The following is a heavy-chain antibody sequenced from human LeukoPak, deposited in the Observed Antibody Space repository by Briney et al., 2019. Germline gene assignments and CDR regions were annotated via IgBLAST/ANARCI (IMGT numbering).Heavy chain of an antibody. CDR3: ARDYVYAFDY. V-gene: IGHV3-48*01. D-gene: IGHD2/OR15-2a*01. J-gene: IGHJ4*02. CDR2: ISGDGNAK. Sequence: PGGSLRLSCAASGFSFSSYSINWVRQAPGKGLEWVSYISGDGNAKHYTDSVKGRLTISRDNAKNALYLQMNSLRAEDTDLYFCARDYVYAFDYWGQGTLVTVSS. CDR1: GFSFSSYS.